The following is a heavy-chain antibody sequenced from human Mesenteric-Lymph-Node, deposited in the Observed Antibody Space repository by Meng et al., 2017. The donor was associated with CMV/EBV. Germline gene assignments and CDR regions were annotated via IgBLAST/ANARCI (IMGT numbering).Heavy chain of an antibody. D-gene: IGHD3-3*01. V-gene: IGHV3-11*01. CDR3: ARGYYDFWSGYCCYYYGMDV. J-gene: IGHJ6*02. Sequence: GESLKISCAASGFTFSDYYMSWIRQAPGKGLEWVSYISSGGSTIYYADSVKGRFTISRDNAKNSLYLQMNSLRAEDTAVYYCARGYYDFWSGYCCYYYGMDVWGQGTTVTVSS. CDR2: ISSGGSTI. CDR1: GFTFSDYY.